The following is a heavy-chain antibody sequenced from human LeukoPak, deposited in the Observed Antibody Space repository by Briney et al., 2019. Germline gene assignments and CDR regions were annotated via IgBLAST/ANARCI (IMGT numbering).Heavy chain of an antibody. J-gene: IGHJ4*02. CDR2: INPSGGST. CDR3: ARDAQQGSSTSCGGY. Sequence: ASVKVSCKASGYTFTSYYMHWVRQAPGQGLEWMGIINPSGGSTSYAQKFQGRVTMTRDTSTSTVYMELSSLRSEDTAVYYCARDAQQGSSTSCGGYWGQGTLVTVSS. D-gene: IGHD2-2*01. CDR1: GYTFTSYY. V-gene: IGHV1-46*01.